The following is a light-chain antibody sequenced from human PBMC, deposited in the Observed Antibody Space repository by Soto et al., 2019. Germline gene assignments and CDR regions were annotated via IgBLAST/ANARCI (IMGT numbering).Light chain of an antibody. V-gene: IGKV3D-15*02. J-gene: IGKJ4*01. CDR2: DAS. CDR3: QQFGVSPT. Sequence: EIVMTQSPATLSVSPGERATLSCRASQSVSSNLAWYQQKPGQAPRLLIYDASNRATGIPARFSGSGSGADYTLTISSLEPEDFAVYYCQQFGVSPTFGGGTKVDI. CDR1: QSVSSN.